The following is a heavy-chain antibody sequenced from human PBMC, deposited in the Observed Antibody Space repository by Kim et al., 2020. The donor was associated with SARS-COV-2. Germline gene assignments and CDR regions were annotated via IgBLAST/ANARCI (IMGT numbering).Heavy chain of an antibody. CDR3: ASHGYDFWSGYQKYYFDY. V-gene: IGHV4-39*01. J-gene: IGHJ4*02. CDR1: GGSISSSSYY. D-gene: IGHD3-3*01. CDR2: IYYSGST. Sequence: SETLSLTCTVSGGSISSSSYYWGWIRQPPGKGLEWIGSIYYSGSTYYNPSLKSRVTISVDTSKNQFSLKLSSVTAADPAVYYCASHGYDFWSGYQKYYFDYWGQGTLVTVSS.